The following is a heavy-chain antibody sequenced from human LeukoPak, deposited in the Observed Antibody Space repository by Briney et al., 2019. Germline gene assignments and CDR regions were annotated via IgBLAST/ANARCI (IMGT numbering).Heavy chain of an antibody. V-gene: IGHV1-2*02. CDR3: ARREVGGYCSSTSCFSAEYFQH. J-gene: IGHJ1*01. Sequence: ASVKVSCKASGYTFTGYYMHWVRQAPGQGLEWMGWINPNSGGTNYAQKFQGRVTMTRDTSISTAYMELSRLRSDDTAVYYCARREVGGYCSSTSCFSAEYFQHWGQGTLVTVSS. D-gene: IGHD2-2*01. CDR1: GYTFTGYY. CDR2: INPNSGGT.